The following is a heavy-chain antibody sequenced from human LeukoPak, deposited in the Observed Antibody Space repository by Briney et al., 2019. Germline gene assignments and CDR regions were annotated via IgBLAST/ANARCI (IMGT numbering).Heavy chain of an antibody. CDR3: ARRIYCTNGVCSYNWFDP. J-gene: IGHJ5*02. CDR2: IYYSGST. Sequence: PSETLSLTCTVSGDSISSYFWSWIRQPPGKGLEWIGSIYYSGSTYYNPSLKSRVTISVDTSKNQFSLKLSSVTAADTAVYYCARRIYCTNGVCSYNWFDPWGQGTLVTVSS. V-gene: IGHV4-39*01. CDR1: GDSISSYF. D-gene: IGHD2-8*01.